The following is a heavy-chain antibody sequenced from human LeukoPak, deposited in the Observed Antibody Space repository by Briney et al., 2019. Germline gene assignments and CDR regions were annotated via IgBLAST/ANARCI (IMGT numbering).Heavy chain of an antibody. D-gene: IGHD6-13*01. CDR1: GYTFTSYG. V-gene: IGHV1-18*01. Sequence: GASVKVSCKASGYTFTSYGISWVRQAPGQGLEWMGWISAYNGNTNYAQKLQGRVTMTTDTSTSTAYMELRSLRSDDTAVYYCARSLLSIAAAGLNDYWGQGTLVTVSS. J-gene: IGHJ4*02. CDR2: ISAYNGNT. CDR3: ARSLLSIAAAGLNDY.